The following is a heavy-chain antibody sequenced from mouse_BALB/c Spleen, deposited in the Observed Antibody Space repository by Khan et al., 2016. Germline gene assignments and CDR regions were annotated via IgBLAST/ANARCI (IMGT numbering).Heavy chain of an antibody. Sequence: QVQLQQSGAELAKPGASVKMSCKASGYTFTSCWIHWVKQRPGQGLEWIGYINPTTGYTDYNQKFKDKATLTADKSSSTAYMQLSSLTSEDSAVYYCARRDYYPPVDYWGQGTTLTVSS. CDR1: GYTFTSCW. V-gene: IGHV1-7*01. D-gene: IGHD1-1*01. J-gene: IGHJ2*01. CDR2: INPTTGYT. CDR3: ARRDYYPPVDY.